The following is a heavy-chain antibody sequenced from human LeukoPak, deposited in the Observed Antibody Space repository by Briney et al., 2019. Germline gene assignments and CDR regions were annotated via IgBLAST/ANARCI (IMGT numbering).Heavy chain of an antibody. CDR1: GGSFSGYY. CDR2: INHSGST. J-gene: IGHJ4*02. Sequence: SETLSLTCAVYGGSFSGYYWSWIRQPPGKGLEWIGEINHSGSTNYNPSLKSRVTISVDTSKNQFSLKLSSVTAVDTAVYYCASPLYYYDSSGYYYRDYWGQGTLVTVSS. V-gene: IGHV4-34*01. D-gene: IGHD3-22*01. CDR3: ASPLYYYDSSGYYYRDY.